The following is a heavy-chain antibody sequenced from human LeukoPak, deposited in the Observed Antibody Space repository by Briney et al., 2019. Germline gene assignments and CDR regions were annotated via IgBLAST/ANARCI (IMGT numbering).Heavy chain of an antibody. V-gene: IGHV3-7*05. CDR2: IKQDGSEK. Sequence: GGSLRLSCAASGFSFSSSWMSWVRQAPGKGLEWVANIKQDGSEKYYVDSVKGRFTISRDNAKNSLYLQMNNLRAEDTAVYYCATEKVSSSSADYWGQGTLVTVSS. D-gene: IGHD6-6*01. CDR1: GFSFSSSW. J-gene: IGHJ4*02. CDR3: ATEKVSSSSADY.